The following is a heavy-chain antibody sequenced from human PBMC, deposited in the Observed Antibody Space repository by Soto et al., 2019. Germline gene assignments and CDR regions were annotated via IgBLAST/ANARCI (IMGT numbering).Heavy chain of an antibody. CDR2: SYYSGST. D-gene: IGHD3-9*01. J-gene: IGHJ3*02. Sequence: PXETLSLTCTVSGGTISSYYWTWIRQHPGKGLEWIGYSYYSGSTNYNPSLKSRVTISVDTSKNQFSLKLSSVTAADTAVYYCARDLTLRFFDGFESAPAFGIWGQGIMVTVSS. V-gene: IGHV4-59*01. CDR1: GGTISSYY. CDR3: ARDLTLRFFDGFESAPAFGI.